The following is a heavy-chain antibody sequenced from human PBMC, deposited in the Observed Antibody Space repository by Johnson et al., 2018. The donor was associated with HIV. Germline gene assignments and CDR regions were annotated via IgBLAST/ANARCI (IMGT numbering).Heavy chain of an antibody. V-gene: IGHV3-11*01. D-gene: IGHD3-3*01. CDR2: ISSSGSTI. CDR1: GFTFSDYY. Sequence: QVQLVESGGGLVKPGGSLRLSCAASGFTFSDYYMSWIRQAPGKGLEWVSYISSSGSTIYYADSVKGRFTISRDNAKNSLYLQMNSLRGDDTALYYCAKSWLEDAFDIWGQGTMVTVSS. CDR3: AKSWLEDAFDI. J-gene: IGHJ3*02.